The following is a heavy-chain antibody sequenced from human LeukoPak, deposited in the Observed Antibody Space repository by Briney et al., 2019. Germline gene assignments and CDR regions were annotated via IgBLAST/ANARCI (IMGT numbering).Heavy chain of an antibody. CDR3: ARGICSGGSCSYYYYYYMDV. Sequence: SETLSLTCAVYGGSFSGYYWSWIRQPPGKGLEWIGEINHRGSTNYNPSLKSRVTISVDTSKNQFSLKLSSVTAADTAVYYCARGICSGGSCSYYYYYYMDVWGKGTTVTVSS. V-gene: IGHV4-34*01. CDR2: INHRGST. CDR1: GGSFSGYY. J-gene: IGHJ6*03. D-gene: IGHD2-15*01.